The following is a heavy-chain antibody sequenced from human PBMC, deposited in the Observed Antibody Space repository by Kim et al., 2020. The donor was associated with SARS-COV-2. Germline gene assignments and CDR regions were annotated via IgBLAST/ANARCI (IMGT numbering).Heavy chain of an antibody. D-gene: IGHD3-3*01. CDR3: ARVTTIFGVVVSGFDY. Sequence: SETLSLTCTVSGGSLRRFFSYWSLIRQHPGKGLEWIGYIYYSGSTYYNPSLKSRVTISVDTSKNQFSLKLSSVTAADTAVYYCARVTTIFGVVVSGFDYWGQGTLVTVSS. CDR1: GGSLRRFFSY. CDR2: IYYSGST. V-gene: IGHV4-31*03. J-gene: IGHJ4*02.